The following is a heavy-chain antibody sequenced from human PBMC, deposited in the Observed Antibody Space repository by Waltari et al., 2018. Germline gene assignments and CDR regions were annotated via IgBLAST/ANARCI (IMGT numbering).Heavy chain of an antibody. J-gene: IGHJ1*01. CDR2: IDQSGGT. CDR1: VGSLSGYY. D-gene: IGHD3-9*01. CDR3: ARGNDLLTGYCFWY. Sequence: VQLQQWGAGLLTPSETLSLTCAVYVGSLSGYYWSWFRQPPGKGLEWIGEIDQSGGTNYSPSFKSRVTISVDTSKMQFSLKLASVTAADTAVYYCARGNDLLTGYCFWYWGQGTLVTISS. V-gene: IGHV4-34*01.